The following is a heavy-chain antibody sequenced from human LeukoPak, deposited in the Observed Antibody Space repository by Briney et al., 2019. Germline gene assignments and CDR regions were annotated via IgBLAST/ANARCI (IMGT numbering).Heavy chain of an antibody. CDR2: IIPTFGTA. D-gene: IGHD3-10*01. Sequence: GVAVNVSCKPSLGTFSSYAISGVRQAPRQGLEWMGGIIPTFGTANYAQQFQGRVTITADKSTSTAYMELSSLRSEDTAVYYCARDTMAPSGEYYMDVWGKGTTVTVSS. CDR1: LGTFSSYA. CDR3: ARDTMAPSGEYYMDV. V-gene: IGHV1-69*06. J-gene: IGHJ6*03.